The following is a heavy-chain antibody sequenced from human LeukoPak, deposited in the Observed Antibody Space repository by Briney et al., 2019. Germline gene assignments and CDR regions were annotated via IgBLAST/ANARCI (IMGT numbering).Heavy chain of an antibody. D-gene: IGHD2-2*01. Sequence: GRSLRLSCAASGFTFSSYEMNWVRQAPGKGLEWVSYISSSGSTIYYADSVKGRFTISRDNAKNSLYLQMNSLRAEDTAVYYCARVPGRYQLLWGAFDVWGQGTMVTVSS. CDR2: ISSSGSTI. CDR1: GFTFSSYE. V-gene: IGHV3-48*03. J-gene: IGHJ3*01. CDR3: ARVPGRYQLLWGAFDV.